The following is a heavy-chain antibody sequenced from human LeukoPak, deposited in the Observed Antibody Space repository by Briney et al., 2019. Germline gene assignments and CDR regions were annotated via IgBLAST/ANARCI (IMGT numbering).Heavy chain of an antibody. CDR1: GGTFSSYA. CDR3: ARTRGYYYDSSGYHFDY. D-gene: IGHD3-22*01. V-gene: IGHV1-69*04. J-gene: IGHJ4*02. Sequence: ASVKVSCKASGGTFSSYAISWVRQAPGQGLEWMGRIIPILGIANYAQKFQGRVTITADKSTSTAYMELSSLRSEDTAVYYCARTRGYYYDSSGYHFDYWGQGTLVTVSS. CDR2: IIPILGIA.